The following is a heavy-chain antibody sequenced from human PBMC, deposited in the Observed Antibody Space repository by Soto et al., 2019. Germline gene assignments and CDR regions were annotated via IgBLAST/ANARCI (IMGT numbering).Heavy chain of an antibody. CDR2: INVDNGNT. CDR3: ARDYYAFWSGYSSSNYGMDV. D-gene: IGHD3-3*01. CDR1: GYTFNTYA. J-gene: IGHJ6*02. Sequence: QVQLVQSGPEVRKPGASVKVSCKASGYTFNTYAMNWVRQAPGQRLEWMGWINVDNGNTKYSPKFRGRVTITRDTSASTADMELSSLRSEDTAVYYCARDYYAFWSGYSSSNYGMDVWGQGNTVTVSS. V-gene: IGHV1-3*01.